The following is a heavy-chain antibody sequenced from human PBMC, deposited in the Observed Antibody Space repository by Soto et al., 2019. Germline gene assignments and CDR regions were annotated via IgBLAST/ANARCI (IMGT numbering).Heavy chain of an antibody. Sequence: TGGSLRLSCAASGFTSSSYAMSWVRQAPGKGLEWVSAISGSGGSTYYADSVKGRFTISRDNSKNTLYLQMNSLRAEDTAVYYCAKDLLSYYDFWSGYPAPFDYWGQGTLVTVSS. CDR3: AKDLLSYYDFWSGYPAPFDY. J-gene: IGHJ4*02. V-gene: IGHV3-23*01. D-gene: IGHD3-3*01. CDR1: GFTSSSYA. CDR2: ISGSGGST.